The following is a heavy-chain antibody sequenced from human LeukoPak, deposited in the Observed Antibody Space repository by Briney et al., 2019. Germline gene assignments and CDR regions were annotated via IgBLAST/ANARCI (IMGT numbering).Heavy chain of an antibody. D-gene: IGHD5-12*01. V-gene: IGHV5-51*01. Sequence: GESLKISCKGSGYSFTNYWIVWVRQMPGRGLEYMGFIYPGDSNTRYSPSFQGQVTISADKSISTAYLQWSSLKASDTAMYYCARHRISDYDSGVSWCDPWGQGTLVTVSS. CDR3: ARHRISDYDSGVSWCDP. CDR1: GYSFTNYW. J-gene: IGHJ5*02. CDR2: IYPGDSNT.